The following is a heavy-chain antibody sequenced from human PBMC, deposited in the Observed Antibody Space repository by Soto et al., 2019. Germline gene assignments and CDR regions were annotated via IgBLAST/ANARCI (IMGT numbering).Heavy chain of an antibody. J-gene: IGHJ6*02. D-gene: IGHD1-1*01. V-gene: IGHV1-69*12. CDR2: IIPIFGTT. CDR1: GGTFNSYA. CDR3: ARGLVTGSEYIYCCYGMDV. Sequence: QVQLVQSGAEVKMPGSSVKVSCKASGGTFNSYAIDWVRQAPGQGLEWMGGIIPIFGTTNYPQKLQGRVKLTADESTRTAYMERSTLRSEDTAVYYCARGLVTGSEYIYCCYGMDVWGQGATVTVSS.